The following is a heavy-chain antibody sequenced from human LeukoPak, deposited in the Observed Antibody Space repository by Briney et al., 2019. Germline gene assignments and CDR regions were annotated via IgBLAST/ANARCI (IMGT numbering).Heavy chain of an antibody. V-gene: IGHV4-31*03. J-gene: IGHJ4*02. CDR2: ISYRGST. Sequence: SQTLSLTCTVSGDSISSGRHYWRWIRQHPVQGLEWIGYISYRGSTSYNPSLKSRVTMSLDTSKNQFSLRLNSVTAADTAVYYCAKERCTSTSCPFDYWGQGILVTVSS. CDR1: GDSISSGRHY. D-gene: IGHD2-2*01. CDR3: AKERCTSTSCPFDY.